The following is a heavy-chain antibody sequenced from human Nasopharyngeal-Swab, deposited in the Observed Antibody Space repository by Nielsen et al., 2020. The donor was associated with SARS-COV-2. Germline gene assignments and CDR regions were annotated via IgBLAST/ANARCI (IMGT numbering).Heavy chain of an antibody. CDR3: ARAKVVVVAASDY. D-gene: IGHD2-15*01. V-gene: IGHV3-23*01. CDR2: ISGCGGST. J-gene: IGHJ4*02. Sequence: WIRQPPGKGLEWVSAISGCGGSTYYADSVKGRFTISRDNSKNTLYLQMNSLRAEDTAVYYCARAKVVVVAASDYWGQGTLVTVSS.